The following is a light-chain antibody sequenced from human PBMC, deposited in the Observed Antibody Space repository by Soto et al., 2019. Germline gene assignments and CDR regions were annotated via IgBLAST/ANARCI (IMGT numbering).Light chain of an antibody. CDR2: AAT. Sequence: EIEMTQSPANLSVSPVGRATLSCRASQTVHSNLAWYQHKSGQAPRLLIYAATTRATGIPARISGSGSGTEFTLTITSLQSEDSAVYFCHQYNDWPVYTFGPGTKLEIK. CDR3: HQYNDWPVYT. J-gene: IGKJ2*01. CDR1: QTVHSN. V-gene: IGKV3-15*01.